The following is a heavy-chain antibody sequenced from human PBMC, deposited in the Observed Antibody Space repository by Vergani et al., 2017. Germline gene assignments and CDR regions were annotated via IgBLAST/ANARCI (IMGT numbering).Heavy chain of an antibody. J-gene: IGHJ6*02. CDR1: GYSFTSYW. CDR2: IDPSDSYT. Sequence: EVQLVQSGAEVKKPGESLRISCKGSGYSFTSYWISWVRQMPGKGLEWMGRIDPSDSYTNYSPSLQGHVTISADKSISTAYLQWSSLKASDTAMYYCARQVAVAVKWWGPYYYYGMDVWGQGTTVTVSS. D-gene: IGHD6-19*01. V-gene: IGHV5-10-1*01. CDR3: ARQVAVAVKWWGPYYYYGMDV.